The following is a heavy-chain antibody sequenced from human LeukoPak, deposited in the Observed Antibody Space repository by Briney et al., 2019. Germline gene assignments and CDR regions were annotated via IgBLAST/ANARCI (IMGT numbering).Heavy chain of an antibody. D-gene: IGHD2-2*01. J-gene: IGHJ3*02. V-gene: IGHV3-21*01. Sequence: GGSLRLSCAASGFTFSHYSMNWVRQAPGKGLEWVSSISSSSSYIYYADSVKGRFTISRDNVKNSLFLQMNSLRAEDTAVYYCARVYCTFNSCKWLNDAFDISGQGTMVTDSS. CDR1: GFTFSHYS. CDR3: ARVYCTFNSCKWLNDAFDI. CDR2: ISSSSSYI.